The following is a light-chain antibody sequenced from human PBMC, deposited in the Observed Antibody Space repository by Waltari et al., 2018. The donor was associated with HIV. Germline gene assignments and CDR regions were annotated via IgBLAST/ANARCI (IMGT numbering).Light chain of an antibody. J-gene: IGKJ2*01. V-gene: IGKV1-39*01. Sequence: DMQMTQSPSSLSASFGARVTVTCRASQSIGDHLNWFQQRPGKAPTLLIFGASSLHSGVPTRFSGSGSGTDFTLTIHSLQPEDFATYWCQQSYTSSYTFGQGTRLEIK. CDR2: GAS. CDR3: QQSYTSSYT. CDR1: QSIGDH.